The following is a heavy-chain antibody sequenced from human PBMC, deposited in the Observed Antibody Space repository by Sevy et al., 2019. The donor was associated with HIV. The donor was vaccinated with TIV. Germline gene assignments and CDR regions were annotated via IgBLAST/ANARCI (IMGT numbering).Heavy chain of an antibody. Sequence: ASVKVSCKASGGTFSSYVISWVRQAPGQGLEWMGGTNPIFGTSHYAQKFQGRVTITADKSTNTAYMDLSSLRSEDTAVYYCARVVAVGATVEWFDPWGQGTLVTVSS. CDR3: ARVVAVGATVEWFDP. D-gene: IGHD2-15*01. CDR2: TNPIFGTS. J-gene: IGHJ5*02. V-gene: IGHV1-69*06. CDR1: GGTFSSYV.